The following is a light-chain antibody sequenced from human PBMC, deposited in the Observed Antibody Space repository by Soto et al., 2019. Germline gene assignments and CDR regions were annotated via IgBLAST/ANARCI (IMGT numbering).Light chain of an antibody. CDR1: QSVSNN. J-gene: IGKJ5*01. CDR3: QQRSNWPPIT. V-gene: IGKV3-11*01. CDR2: DAS. Sequence: VITQSPATLSVSPGDRATLSCRASQSVSNNLAWYQQKPGQAPRLLIYDASNRATGIPARFSGSGSGTDFTLTISGLEPEDFAVYYCQQRSNWPPITFGQGTRLEIK.